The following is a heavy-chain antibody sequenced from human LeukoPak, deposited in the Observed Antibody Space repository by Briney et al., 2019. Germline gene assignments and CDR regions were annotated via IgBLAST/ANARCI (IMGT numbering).Heavy chain of an antibody. V-gene: IGHV3-30-3*01. CDR3: ARERGSSWSLPGY. J-gene: IGHJ4*02. CDR2: ISYDGSNK. Sequence: GGSLRLSCAASGFTFSSYAMHWVREAPGKGREWVADISYDGSNKYYADSVKGLFTISRDNSKNTLYLQMNSLRAEDTAVYYCARERGSSWSLPGYWGQGTLVTVSS. CDR1: GFTFSSYA. D-gene: IGHD6-13*01.